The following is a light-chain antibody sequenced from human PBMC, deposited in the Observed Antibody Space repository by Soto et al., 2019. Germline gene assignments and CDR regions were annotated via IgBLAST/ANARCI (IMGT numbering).Light chain of an antibody. CDR3: QQLNTYPRT. V-gene: IGKV1-39*01. CDR2: AAS. Sequence: DIQMTQSPSSLAASVGDRVTITCRASQSISSYLHWYQQKPGKTPKLLIYAASSLQSGVPSRFSGSGSGTEFTLTITSLQPEDFATYFCQQLNTYPRTFGQGTKVDI. J-gene: IGKJ1*01. CDR1: QSISSY.